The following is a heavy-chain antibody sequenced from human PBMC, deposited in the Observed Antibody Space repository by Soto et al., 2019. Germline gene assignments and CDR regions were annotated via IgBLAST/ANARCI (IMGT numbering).Heavy chain of an antibody. V-gene: IGHV4-59*08. CDR2: IFYNGTT. CDR1: GVSLTSYY. Sequence: SETLSLTCSVSGVSLTSYYWSWIRQTAGKTLEWIGCIFYNGTTNDNPSLKSRFTISLDMSKNQFSLKLKSVSPEDTALYYCARGKGTHRYWGPGTLVTVSS. D-gene: IGHD3-10*01. J-gene: IGHJ4*02. CDR3: ARGKGTHRY.